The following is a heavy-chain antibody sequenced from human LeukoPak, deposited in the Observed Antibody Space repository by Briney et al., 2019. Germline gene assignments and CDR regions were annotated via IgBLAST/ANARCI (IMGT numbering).Heavy chain of an antibody. CDR2: IYWDDDK. CDR1: GFSLSTSGVV. V-gene: IGHV2-5*02. Sequence: SGPTLVKPTQTLTLTCTFSGFSLSTSGVVVGWIRQPPGKALEWLALIYWDDDKRYSPSLKSRLTITKDTSKNQVVLTMTNMDPVDTATYYCAHSVGGYSQGAFDIWGQGTMVTVSS. CDR3: AHSVGGYSQGAFDI. D-gene: IGHD5-18*01. J-gene: IGHJ3*02.